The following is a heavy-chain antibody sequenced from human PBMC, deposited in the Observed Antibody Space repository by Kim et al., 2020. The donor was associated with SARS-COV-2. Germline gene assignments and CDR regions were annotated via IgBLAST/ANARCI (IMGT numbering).Heavy chain of an antibody. CDR2: ISSSGGTT. V-gene: IGHV3-23*01. J-gene: IGHJ4*02. D-gene: IGHD3-10*01. CDR1: GFTFSSYA. Sequence: GGSLRLSCVASGFTFSSYAMSWVRQAPGKGLEWVSVISSSGGTTYYADSVKGRFTISRDNSKNMLDLQMNSLRPEDTAIYYCARGSVSVRGFDYWGQGTLVTVSS. CDR3: ARGSVSVRGFDY.